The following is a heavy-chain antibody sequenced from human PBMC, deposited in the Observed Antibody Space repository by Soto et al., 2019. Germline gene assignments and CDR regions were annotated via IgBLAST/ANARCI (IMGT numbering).Heavy chain of an antibody. J-gene: IGHJ4*02. Sequence: QVQLQESGPGLVKPSQTLSLTCTVSGGSISSGGYCWSWIRQHPGEGLEWIGFMYNSGSTSYNPSLTSRATISVDTSTNQFSLNLRSLTAADTAVYYCARGGATTKVDYLGQGTLVTVSS. CDR2: MYNSGST. CDR1: GGSISSGGYC. V-gene: IGHV4-31*03. D-gene: IGHD1-26*01. CDR3: ARGGATTKVDY.